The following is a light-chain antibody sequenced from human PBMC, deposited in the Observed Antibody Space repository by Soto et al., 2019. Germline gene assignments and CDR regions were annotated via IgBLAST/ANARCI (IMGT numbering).Light chain of an antibody. Sequence: DIQVTQSPSTLSASVGDRVTISCRASQNIDSWLAWYQQKPGKAPKLLIYDASSLESGVPSRFSGSGSGTEITLTISSLQPDDFATYYCQQYNSYPYSFGPGTKVDIK. CDR2: DAS. CDR1: QNIDSW. J-gene: IGKJ3*01. V-gene: IGKV1-5*01. CDR3: QQYNSYPYS.